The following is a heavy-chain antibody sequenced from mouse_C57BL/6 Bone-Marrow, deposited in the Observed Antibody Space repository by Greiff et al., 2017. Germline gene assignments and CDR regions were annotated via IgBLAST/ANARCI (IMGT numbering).Heavy chain of an antibody. V-gene: IGHV1-69*01. D-gene: IGHD2-3*01. J-gene: IGHJ2*01. CDR2: IDPSDSYP. Sequence: QVQLQQPGAELVMPGASVKLSCKASGYTFTSYWMHWVKQRPGQGLEWIGEIDPSDSYPNYNQKFKGKSTLTVDKSSSTAYMQLSSLTSEDSAVYYCARTDGYYFYWGQGTTLTVSS. CDR3: ARTDGYYFY. CDR1: GYTFTSYW.